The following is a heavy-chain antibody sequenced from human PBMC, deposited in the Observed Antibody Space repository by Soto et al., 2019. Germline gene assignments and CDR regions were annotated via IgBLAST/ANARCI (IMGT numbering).Heavy chain of an antibody. CDR1: GCSFTSYC. V-gene: IGHV5-10-1*01. D-gene: IGHD5-18*01. CDR2: IDPSDSYT. J-gene: IGHJ6*02. Sequence: GESLKISCKGSGCSFTSYCVSWVRQMPGRGLDWMGRIDPSDSYTNYSPSFQGHVTISADKSISTAYLQWSSLKASDTAMYYCARVDTAMVSSYYYYYAMDVWGQGTTVTVSS. CDR3: ARVDTAMVSSYYYYYAMDV.